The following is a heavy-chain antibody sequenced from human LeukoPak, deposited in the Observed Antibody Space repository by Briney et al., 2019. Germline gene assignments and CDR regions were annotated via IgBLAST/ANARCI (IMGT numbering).Heavy chain of an antibody. CDR3: ARGVSGSYYYYYMDV. Sequence: ASVKVSCKASGYTFTYRYLHWVRQAPGQGLEWMGWINPNSGGTNYAQKFQGRVTMTRDTSISTAYMELSRLRSDDTAVYYCARGVSGSYYYYYMDVWGKGTTVTVSS. CDR1: GYTFTYRY. J-gene: IGHJ6*03. CDR2: INPNSGGT. V-gene: IGHV1-2*02. D-gene: IGHD1-26*01.